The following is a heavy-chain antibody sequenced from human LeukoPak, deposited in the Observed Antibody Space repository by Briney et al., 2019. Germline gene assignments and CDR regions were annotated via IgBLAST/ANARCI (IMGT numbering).Heavy chain of an antibody. V-gene: IGHV4-39*01. CDR3: ARHPGDYCDYMDV. CDR2: IYYSGST. D-gene: IGHD3-10*01. Sequence: PPETLSLTRTVSGGSITSTTSYSGWIRHPPGKGLEWIGSIYYSGSTYYNPSLKSRVTISVDTSKNQFSLKLSSVTAADTAVYYCARHPGDYCDYMDVWGKGTTVTVSS. J-gene: IGHJ6*03. CDR1: GGSITSTTSY.